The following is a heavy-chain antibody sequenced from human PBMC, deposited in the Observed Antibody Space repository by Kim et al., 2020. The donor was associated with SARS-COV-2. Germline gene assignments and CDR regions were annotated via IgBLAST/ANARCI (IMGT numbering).Heavy chain of an antibody. CDR3: AKDISTVTPGYYYYGMDV. V-gene: IGHV3-9*01. Sequence: KGRFAISRDNAKNALYLQMMSLRAEDTALYYCAKDISTVTPGYYYYGMDVWGQGTTVTVSS. J-gene: IGHJ6*02. D-gene: IGHD4-17*01.